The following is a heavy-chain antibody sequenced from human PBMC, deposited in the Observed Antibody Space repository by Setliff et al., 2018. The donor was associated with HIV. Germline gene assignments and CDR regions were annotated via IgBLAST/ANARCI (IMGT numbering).Heavy chain of an antibody. CDR3: ARDQRLPGVQPPYWYFDL. J-gene: IGHJ2*01. CDR2: INHSGST. D-gene: IGHD2-2*01. Sequence: SETLSLTCAVYGGSFSNYHWNWFRQPPGGGLEWIGEINHSGSTDYNSSLKSRVTISVDTSKKRFSLEMTSLTAADTAVYYCARDQRLPGVQPPYWYFDLWGRGTLVTVSS. CDR1: GGSFSNYH. V-gene: IGHV4-34*01.